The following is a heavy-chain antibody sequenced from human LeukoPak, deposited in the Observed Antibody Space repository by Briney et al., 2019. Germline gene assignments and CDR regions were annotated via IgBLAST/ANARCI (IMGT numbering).Heavy chain of an antibody. CDR2: IYYSGST. CDR1: GGSISSSIYY. J-gene: IGHJ4*02. Sequence: SETLSLTCTVSGGSISSSIYYWGWLRQPPGKGLEWIGNIYYSGSTYYNPSLKSRVTISVDTSKNQFSLKLSSVTAADTAVYYCARGKTYHYDSSGYYYFDYWGQGTLVTVSS. V-gene: IGHV4-39*01. D-gene: IGHD3-22*01. CDR3: ARGKTYHYDSSGYYYFDY.